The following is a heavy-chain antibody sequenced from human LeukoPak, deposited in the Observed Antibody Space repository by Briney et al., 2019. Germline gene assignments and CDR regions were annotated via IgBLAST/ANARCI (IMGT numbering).Heavy chain of an antibody. CDR3: GKGQNGAPDI. Sequence: GGTLRLSCAASGFPFSTCWMTWVRQAPGKGLEWVANIKQDGGEQNYVDSVRGRFTISRGNAKNSVYLQMNSLRVEDTAVYYCGKGQNGAPDIWGQGTVVTVSP. CDR1: GFPFSTCW. D-gene: IGHD4/OR15-4a*01. CDR2: IKQDGGEQ. V-gene: IGHV3-7*04. J-gene: IGHJ3*02.